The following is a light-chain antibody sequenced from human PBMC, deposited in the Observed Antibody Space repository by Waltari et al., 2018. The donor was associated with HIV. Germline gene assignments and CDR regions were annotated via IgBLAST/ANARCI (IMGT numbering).Light chain of an antibody. CDR1: QDIGDL. J-gene: IGKJ4*01. Sequence: DIQMTQSPSYVSASVGDSVTITCRASQDIGDLLAWYQQRPGEAPRLLLYSTSRPEDGVSSKFFAFGSETDFTLTITGLQTEDFATYYCQQASNFPHTFGGGTKVDI. CDR3: QQASNFPHT. V-gene: IGKV1-12*01. CDR2: STS.